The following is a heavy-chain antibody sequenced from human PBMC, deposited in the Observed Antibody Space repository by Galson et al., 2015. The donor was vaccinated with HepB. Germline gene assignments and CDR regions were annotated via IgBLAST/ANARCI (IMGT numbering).Heavy chain of an antibody. CDR3: ARHGDIVVVVAATLVNYYYGMDV. Sequence: QSGAEVKKPGESLRISCKGSGYSFTSYWISWVRQMPGKGLEWMGRIDPSDSYTNYSPSFQGHVTISADESISTAYLQWSSLKASDTAMYYCARHGDIVVVVAATLVNYYYGMDVWGQGTTVTVPS. J-gene: IGHJ6*02. CDR1: GYSFTSYW. D-gene: IGHD2-15*01. CDR2: IDPSDSYT. V-gene: IGHV5-10-1*01.